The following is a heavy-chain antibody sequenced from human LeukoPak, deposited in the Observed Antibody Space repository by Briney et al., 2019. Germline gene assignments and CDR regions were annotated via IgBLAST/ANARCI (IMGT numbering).Heavy chain of an antibody. V-gene: IGHV3-48*01. D-gene: IGHD5-18*01. CDR3: ARARGYSYGYSDY. CDR2: INSSGSVI. CDR1: GFTFSSYS. J-gene: IGHJ4*02. Sequence: GGSLRLSCAASGFTFSSYSMNWVRQAPGRGLEWVSYINSSGSVIDYADSVKGRFTISRDNAKNSLYLQMNSLRVEDTAVYYCARARGYSYGYSDYWGQGTLVTVSS.